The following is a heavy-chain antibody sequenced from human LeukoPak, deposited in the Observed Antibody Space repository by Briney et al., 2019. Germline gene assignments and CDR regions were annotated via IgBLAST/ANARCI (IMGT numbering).Heavy chain of an antibody. J-gene: IGHJ4*02. CDR1: GYTFTGYY. Sequence: ASVKVSCKASGYTFTGYYMHWVRQAPGQGLEWMGWINPNSGDTNYAQKFQGRVTMTRDTSISTAYMDLSRLRPDDTAVYYCARVGVIKSFDYWGQGTLVTVSS. CDR3: ARVGVIKSFDY. V-gene: IGHV1-2*02. CDR2: INPNSGDT. D-gene: IGHD3-3*01.